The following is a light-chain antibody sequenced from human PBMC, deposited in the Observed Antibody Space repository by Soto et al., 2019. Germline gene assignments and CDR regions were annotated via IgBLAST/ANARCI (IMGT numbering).Light chain of an antibody. CDR3: QQYGTSFT. CDR2: AAS. Sequence: EIVLTQSPGTLSLSPGERATLSCRASQFVSFNYLTWFQQKPGQAPRLLIYAASSRATGVPDRFSGGGSGTDFTLTINRLEPDDFAVYYCQQYGTSFTFGPGTKVEVK. J-gene: IGKJ3*01. V-gene: IGKV3-20*01. CDR1: QFVSFNY.